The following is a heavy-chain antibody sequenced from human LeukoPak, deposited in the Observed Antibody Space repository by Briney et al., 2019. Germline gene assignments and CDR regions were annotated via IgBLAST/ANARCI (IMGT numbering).Heavy chain of an antibody. Sequence: GRSLRLSCAASGFTLSSYGMHWVRQAPGKELEWVAVIWYDGSNKYYADSVKGRFTISRDNSKNTLYLQMNSLRAEDTAVYYCAKVPSMTYFDYWGQGTLVTVSS. D-gene: IGHD2-2*01. CDR2: IWYDGSNK. CDR3: AKVPSMTYFDY. CDR1: GFTLSSYG. J-gene: IGHJ4*02. V-gene: IGHV3-33*06.